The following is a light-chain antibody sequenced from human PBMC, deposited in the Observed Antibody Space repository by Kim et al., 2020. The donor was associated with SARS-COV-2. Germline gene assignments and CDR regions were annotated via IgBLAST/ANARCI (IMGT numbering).Light chain of an antibody. CDR1: QSVSSSF. CDR2: GAS. V-gene: IGKV3-20*01. J-gene: IGKJ1*01. Sequence: LSPGERATLSCRASQSVSSSFLAWYQQRPGQAPKLLIYGASSRATGIPDRFSGSGSGTDFTLTISRLEPEDFAVYYCQQYGSSRTFGQGTKVDIK. CDR3: QQYGSSRT.